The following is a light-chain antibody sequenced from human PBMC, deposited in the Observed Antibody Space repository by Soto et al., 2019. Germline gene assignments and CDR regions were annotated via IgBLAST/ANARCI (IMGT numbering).Light chain of an antibody. Sequence: EIVMTQSPATLYVYPGERVTLFCRASLRIYEKLAWYLQNPGQIHRLVIYDTSTKAPSTPASFSGSGSGTGFSLTISSLQSKDLAVYYFRPYNKWPRTFG. CDR3: RPYNKWPRT. J-gene: IGKJ3*01. CDR2: DTS. CDR1: LRIYEK. V-gene: IGKV3-15*01.